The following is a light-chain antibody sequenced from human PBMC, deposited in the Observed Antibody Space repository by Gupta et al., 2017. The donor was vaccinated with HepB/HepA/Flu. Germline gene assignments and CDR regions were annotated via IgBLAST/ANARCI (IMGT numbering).Light chain of an antibody. J-gene: IGLJ3*02. CDR3: VLYMSSGISV. CDR2: STN. CDR1: SGSVSTDYY. Sequence: QTVVTQVPLFSVSPGGTVTLTCGLRSGSVSTDYYPSWYQQTPGQPPRTLIYSTNTRPSGVPDRFSGSILGNKAALTITGAQADDESDYYCVLYMSSGISVFGGGTKLTVL. V-gene: IGLV8-61*01.